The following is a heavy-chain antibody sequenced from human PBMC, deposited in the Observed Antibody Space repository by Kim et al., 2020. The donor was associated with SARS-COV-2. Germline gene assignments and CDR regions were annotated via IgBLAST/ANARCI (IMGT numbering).Heavy chain of an antibody. D-gene: IGHD3-10*01. CDR3: ARDFRSGSYYPDY. V-gene: IGHV3-33*01. J-gene: IGHJ4*02. Sequence: YFDSVEGRFTISRDKSKNTMYLQMNSLRAEDTAVYYCARDFRSGSYYPDYWGRGTLVTVSS.